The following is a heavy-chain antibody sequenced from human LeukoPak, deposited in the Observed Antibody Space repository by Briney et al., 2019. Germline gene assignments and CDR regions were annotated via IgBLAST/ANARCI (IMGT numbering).Heavy chain of an antibody. CDR1: GFTSDDYG. V-gene: IGHV3-20*04. D-gene: IGHD5-24*01. CDR3: ARAAIVGDGYNLWPRILYYYYYMDV. CDR2: INWNGGST. Sequence: GGSLRLSCAASGFTSDDYGMSWVRQAPGKGLEWVSGINWNGGSTGYADSVKGRFTISRDNAKNSLYLQMNSLRAEDTAVYYCARAAIVGDGYNLWPRILYYYYYMDVWGKGTTVTVSS. J-gene: IGHJ6*03.